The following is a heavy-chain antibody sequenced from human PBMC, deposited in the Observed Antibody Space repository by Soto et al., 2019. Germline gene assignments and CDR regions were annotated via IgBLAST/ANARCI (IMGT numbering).Heavy chain of an antibody. CDR1: GGTFSSYA. J-gene: IGHJ6*02. V-gene: IGHV1-69*13. D-gene: IGHD3-10*01. Sequence: SVKVSCKXSGGTFSSYAISWVRQAPGQGLEWMGGIIPIFGTANYAQKFQGRVTITADESTSTAYMELSSLRSEDTAVYYCARSFFTYYYGSGSPGPYGMDVWGQGTTVTVSS. CDR2: IIPIFGTA. CDR3: ARSFFTYYYGSGSPGPYGMDV.